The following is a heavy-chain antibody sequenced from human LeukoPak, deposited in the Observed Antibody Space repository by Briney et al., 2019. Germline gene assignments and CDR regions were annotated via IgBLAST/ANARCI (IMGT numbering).Heavy chain of an antibody. Sequence: ASVKVSCKASGYTFTSYDINWVRQATGQGLEWMGWMNPNSGNTGYAQKFQGRVTMTRNTSISTAYMELSSLRSEDTAVYYCARDENPSNGFDPWGQGTLVTVSS. J-gene: IGHJ5*02. V-gene: IGHV1-8*01. CDR1: GYTFTSYD. CDR2: MNPNSGNT. D-gene: IGHD4-11*01. CDR3: ARDENPSNGFDP.